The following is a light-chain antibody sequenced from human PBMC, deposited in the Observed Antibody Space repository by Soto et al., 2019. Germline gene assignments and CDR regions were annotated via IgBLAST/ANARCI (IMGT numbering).Light chain of an antibody. CDR2: GSS. V-gene: IGKV3D-20*02. CDR3: QQRSNWIT. CDR1: PSVSSSY. Sequence: EILLTQSPGSLSLSPGERATLSCRASPSVSSSYLAWYQQKPGQAPRLLLYGSSRRATGIPDRFSGGGSGPDFTLTISRLEPEDCAVYYCQQRSNWITFGQGTRLEIK. J-gene: IGKJ5*01.